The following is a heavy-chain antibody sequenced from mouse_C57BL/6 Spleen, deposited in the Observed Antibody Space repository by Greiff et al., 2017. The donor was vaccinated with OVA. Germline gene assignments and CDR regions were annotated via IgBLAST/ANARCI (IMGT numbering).Heavy chain of an antibody. Sequence: EVKLMESGGGLVKPGGSLKLSCAASGFTFSSYAMSWVRQTPEKRLEWVATISDGGSYTYYPDNVKGRFTISRDNAKNNLYLQMSHLKSEDTAMYYCARDYEYDDGYFDVWGTGTTVTVSS. CDR1: GFTFSSYA. V-gene: IGHV5-4*01. J-gene: IGHJ1*03. CDR2: ISDGGSYT. CDR3: ARDYEYDDGYFDV. D-gene: IGHD2-4*01.